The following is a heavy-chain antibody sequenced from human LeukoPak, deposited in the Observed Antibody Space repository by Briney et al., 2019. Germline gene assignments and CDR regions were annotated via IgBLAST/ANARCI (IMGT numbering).Heavy chain of an antibody. CDR2: NNPNSGGT. CDR1: GYTFTGYY. CDR3: ARDMWVWYDNSGKSAFDY. V-gene: IGHV1-2*02. D-gene: IGHD3-22*01. J-gene: IGHJ4*02. Sequence: ASVKVSCKASGYTFTGYYMHWVRQAPGQGLEWMGWNNPNSGGTNYAQKFQGRVTMTRDTSISTAYMELSRLRSDDTAVYYCARDMWVWYDNSGKSAFDYWGQGTLVTVSS.